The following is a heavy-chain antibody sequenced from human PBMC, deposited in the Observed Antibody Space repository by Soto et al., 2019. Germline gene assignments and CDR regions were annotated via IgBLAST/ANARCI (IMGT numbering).Heavy chain of an antibody. J-gene: IGHJ3*02. V-gene: IGHV1-8*01. CDR2: MNPNSGNT. CDR3: ARRSSGWYADAFDI. Sequence: QVQLVQSGAEVKKPGASVKVSCKASGYTFTSYDINWVRQATGQGLEWVVWMNPNSGNTGYAQKFQGRVTMTRNTSISTAYMELSSLRSEDTAVYYCARRSSGWYADAFDIWGQGTMVTVSS. CDR1: GYTFTSYD. D-gene: IGHD6-19*01.